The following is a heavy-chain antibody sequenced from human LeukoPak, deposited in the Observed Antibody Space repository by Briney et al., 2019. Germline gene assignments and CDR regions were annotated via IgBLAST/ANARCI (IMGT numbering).Heavy chain of an antibody. CDR1: GYTLTELS. J-gene: IGHJ6*03. D-gene: IGHD3-3*01. Sequence: GASVKDSFKVSGYTLTELSMHWVRRAPGKGLEWMGGFDPEDGGTIYAQKFQGRVTMTEDTSTDTAYMELSSLRSEDTAVYYCATDTWSGYNYYYMDVWGKGTTVTVSS. CDR3: ATDTWSGYNYYYMDV. V-gene: IGHV1-24*01. CDR2: FDPEDGGT.